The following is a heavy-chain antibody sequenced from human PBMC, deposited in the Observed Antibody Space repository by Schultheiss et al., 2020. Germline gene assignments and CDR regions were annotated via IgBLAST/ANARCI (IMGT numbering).Heavy chain of an antibody. CDR2: ISAYNGNT. J-gene: IGHJ4*02. CDR3: ARDRWGSGWYMGYFDY. V-gene: IGHV1-18*01. Sequence: ASVKVSCKASGYTFTSYGISWVRQAPGQGLEWMGWISAYNGNTNYAQKLQGRVTMTTDTSASTAYMELNSLRSEDTAVYYCARDRWGSGWYMGYFDYWGQGTLVTVSS. CDR1: GYTFTSYG. D-gene: IGHD6-19*01.